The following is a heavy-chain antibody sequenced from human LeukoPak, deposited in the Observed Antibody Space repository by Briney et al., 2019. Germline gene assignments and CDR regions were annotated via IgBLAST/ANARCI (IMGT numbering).Heavy chain of an antibody. CDR1: GDSISTYY. Sequence: PSQTLSLTCNVSGDSISTYYWSWIRQPPGKGLEWIGEINHSGSTNYNPSLKSRVSISVDTSKNQFSLKLSSVTAADTAVYYCAGGYYYMDVWGKGTTVTISS. V-gene: IGHV4-34*01. CDR2: INHSGST. CDR3: AGGYYYMDV. J-gene: IGHJ6*03.